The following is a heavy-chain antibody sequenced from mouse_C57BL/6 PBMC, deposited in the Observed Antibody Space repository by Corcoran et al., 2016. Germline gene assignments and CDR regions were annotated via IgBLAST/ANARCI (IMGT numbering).Heavy chain of an antibody. Sequence: EVQLQQSGPVLVKPGASVKMSCKASGYTFTDYYMNWVKQSHGKSIEWIGVINPYNGGTSYNQKFKGKATLTVDKSSSTAYMELNSLTSEDSAVYYCARPGPYYAMDYWGQGTSVTVSS. V-gene: IGHV1-19*01. CDR3: ARPGPYYAMDY. CDR2: INPYNGGT. D-gene: IGHD3-2*02. J-gene: IGHJ4*01. CDR1: GYTFTDYY.